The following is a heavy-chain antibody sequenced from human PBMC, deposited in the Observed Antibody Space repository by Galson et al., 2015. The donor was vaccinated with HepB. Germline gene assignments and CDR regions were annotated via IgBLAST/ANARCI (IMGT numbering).Heavy chain of an antibody. Sequence: LRLSCAASGFSVSSYSIHWVRQAPGKGLEWVAVMSYDGRNKYYADSVKGRFTISRDNSRNTVYLQMNSLRVEDMAVYYCARDVSGYTIWGQGTLVTVSS. J-gene: IGHJ4*02. CDR3: ARDVSGYTI. V-gene: IGHV3-30*04. CDR1: GFSVSSYS. CDR2: MSYDGRNK. D-gene: IGHD5-18*01.